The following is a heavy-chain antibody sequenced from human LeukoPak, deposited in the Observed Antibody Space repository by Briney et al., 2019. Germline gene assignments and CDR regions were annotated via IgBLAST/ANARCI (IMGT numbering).Heavy chain of an antibody. D-gene: IGHD1-26*01. CDR3: ATTSGTYRFDP. V-gene: IGHV3-74*01. Sequence: GGSLRLSCAASGFTFRTYWMHWVRQVPGKGLVWVSRINGDGTSTNYADSVKGRFTISRDNAKSTLYLQMNSLRAEDTAVYSCATTSGTYRFDPWGQGTLVTVSS. CDR2: INGDGTST. CDR1: GFTFRTYW. J-gene: IGHJ5*02.